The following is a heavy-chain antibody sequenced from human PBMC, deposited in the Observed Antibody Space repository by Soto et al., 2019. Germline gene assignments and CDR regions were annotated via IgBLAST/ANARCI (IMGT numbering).Heavy chain of an antibody. J-gene: IGHJ4*02. V-gene: IGHV3-30*18. CDR2: ISYDGSNK. CDR3: AKDPEGWTGYYVDY. Sequence: QVQLVESGGGVVQPGRSLRLSCAASGFTFSSYGMHWVRQAPGKGLEWVAVISYDGSNKYYADSVKGRFTISRDNSKNTLYLQMNSLRAEDTAVYYCAKDPEGWTGYYVDYWGQGTLVTVSS. D-gene: IGHD3-3*01. CDR1: GFTFSSYG.